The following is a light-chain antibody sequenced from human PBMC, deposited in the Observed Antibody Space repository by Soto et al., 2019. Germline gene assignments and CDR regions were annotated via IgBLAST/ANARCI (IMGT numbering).Light chain of an antibody. CDR1: SSNIGTNY. Sequence: QSVLTQPPSASETPGQRVTISCSGSSSNIGTNYVFWYQQLPGTAPKLLIYSNDQRPSGVPDRFSGSKSGTSASLVISGLRSEDEADYYCAAWDDSLTGNYVFGTGTKVTVL. V-gene: IGLV1-47*01. CDR2: SND. CDR3: AAWDDSLTGNYV. J-gene: IGLJ1*01.